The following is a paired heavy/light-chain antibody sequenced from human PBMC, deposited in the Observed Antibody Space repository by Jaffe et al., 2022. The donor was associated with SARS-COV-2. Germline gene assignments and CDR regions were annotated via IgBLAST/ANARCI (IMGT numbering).Heavy chain of an antibody. CDR1: GFSVSYFG. V-gene: IGHV3-33*01. D-gene: IGHD2-2*01. Sequence: QVQLVESGGGVVQPGGSLRLSCAVSGFSVSYFGMHWVRQAPGKGLEWVAVMWDENGQKIFYGDSVKGRFTISRDNSKNTLFLQMDSLRAEDTGVYYCARRANHAPDKWGQGTLVTVSS. CDR2: MWDENGQKI. J-gene: IGHJ4*02. CDR3: ARRANHAPDK.
Light chain of an antibody. CDR1: QSLLYSNGYNY. V-gene: IGKV2-28*01. Sequence: EIVMTQSPLSLPVTPGEPASISCRSSQSLLYSNGYNYLNWYLQRPGQPPQLLIFLGSRRASGVADRLSASESATDFTLRISRVEAEDVGVYYCMQALQPPYTFGQGTKLELK. J-gene: IGKJ2*01. CDR3: MQALQPPYT. CDR2: LGS.